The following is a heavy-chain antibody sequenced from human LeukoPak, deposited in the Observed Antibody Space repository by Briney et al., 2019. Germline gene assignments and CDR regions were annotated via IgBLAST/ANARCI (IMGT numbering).Heavy chain of an antibody. CDR2: ISVSGNT. CDR3: AKAPVTTCSGAYCYPFDY. J-gene: IGHJ4*02. CDR1: GFTLSSYA. D-gene: IGHD2-15*01. Sequence: GGSLRLSCAASGFTLSSYAMSWVRQGPGKGLEWVSAISVSGNTYHADSVQGWFTISRDSYKNTLYLQMNSLRAEDAAVYYCAKAPVTTCSGAYCYPFDYWGQGTLVTVSS. V-gene: IGHV3-23*01.